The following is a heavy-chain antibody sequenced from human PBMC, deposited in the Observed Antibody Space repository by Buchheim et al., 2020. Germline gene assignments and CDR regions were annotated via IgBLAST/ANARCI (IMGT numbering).Heavy chain of an antibody. V-gene: IGHV4-39*01. CDR3: ATYDFRV. CDR1: GGSISSSSYY. J-gene: IGHJ4*02. D-gene: IGHD3-3*01. CDR2: TYYSGST. Sequence: QLQLQESGPGLVKPSETLSLTCTVSGGSISSSSYYWGWIRQPPGKGLEWIGRTYYSGSTYYNPSLKSRVTISVAPSTNQSSLQLTSVTAADTAVYYCATYDFRVWGQGT.